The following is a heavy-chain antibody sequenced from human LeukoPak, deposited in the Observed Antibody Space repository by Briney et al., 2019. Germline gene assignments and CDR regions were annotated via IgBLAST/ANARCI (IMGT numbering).Heavy chain of an antibody. CDR3: GLVTSGNWWFDP. CDR1: GYTFSVYH. J-gene: IGHJ5*02. Sequence: ASVKVSCKASGYTFSVYHMHWVRQAPGQGLEWMGWINPNSGGTNYAQNLQGRVTMTRDTSISTAYMELSSLRSDDTAAYYCGLVTSGNWWFDPWGQGTLVTVSS. CDR2: INPNSGGT. D-gene: IGHD2-21*02. V-gene: IGHV1-2*02.